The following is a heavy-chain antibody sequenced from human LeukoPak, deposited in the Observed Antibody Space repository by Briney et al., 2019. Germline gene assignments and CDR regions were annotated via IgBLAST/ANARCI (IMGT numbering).Heavy chain of an antibody. D-gene: IGHD3-10*01. J-gene: IGHJ4*02. CDR1: GYTFTGYY. CDR3: AGEGRMGYYGSGSPD. Sequence: ASVKVSCKASGYTFTGYYMHWVRQAPGQGLEWMGWINPNSGGTNYAQKFQGWVTMTTDTSTSTAYMELRSLRSDDTAVYYCAGEGRMGYYGSGSPDWGQGTLVTVSS. V-gene: IGHV1-2*04. CDR2: INPNSGGT.